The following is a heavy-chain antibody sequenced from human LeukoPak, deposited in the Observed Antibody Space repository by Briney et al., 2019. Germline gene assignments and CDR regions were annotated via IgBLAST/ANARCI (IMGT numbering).Heavy chain of an antibody. CDR2: ITSSSSYI. J-gene: IGHJ6*04. CDR1: GFTFSNAW. Sequence: GGSLRLSCAASGFTFSNAWMSWVRQAPGKGLEWVSSITSSSSYIYYADSVKGRFTISRDNAKNSLYLQMNSLRAEDTAVYYCAELGITMIGGVWGKGTTVTISS. V-gene: IGHV3-21*01. CDR3: AELGITMIGGV. D-gene: IGHD3-10*02.